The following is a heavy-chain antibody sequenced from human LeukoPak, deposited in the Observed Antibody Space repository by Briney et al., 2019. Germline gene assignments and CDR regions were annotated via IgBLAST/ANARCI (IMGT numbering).Heavy chain of an antibody. D-gene: IGHD3-22*01. CDR3: ARDALYYYDSSGSSISYMDV. CDR2: MNPNSGNT. Sequence: ASVKVSCKASGYTFTSYDINWVRQATGQGLEWMGWMNPNSGNTGYAQKFQGRVTMTRNTSISTAYMELSSLRSEDTAVYYCARDALYYYDSSGSSISYMDVWGKGTTVTVSS. CDR1: GYTFTSYD. J-gene: IGHJ6*03. V-gene: IGHV1-8*01.